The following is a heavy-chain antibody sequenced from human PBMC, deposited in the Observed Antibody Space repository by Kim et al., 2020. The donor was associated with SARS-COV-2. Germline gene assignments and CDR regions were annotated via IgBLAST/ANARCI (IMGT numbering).Heavy chain of an antibody. J-gene: IGHJ4*02. D-gene: IGHD3-9*01. CDR1: GGSISSSSYY. V-gene: IGHV4-39*01. Sequence: SETLSLTCTVSGGSISSSSYYWGWIRQPPGKGLEWIGSIYYSGSTYYNPSLKSRVTISVDTSKNQFSLKLSSVTAADTAVYYCARGRYFDWLLDYWGQGTLVTVSS. CDR2: IYYSGST. CDR3: ARGRYFDWLLDY.